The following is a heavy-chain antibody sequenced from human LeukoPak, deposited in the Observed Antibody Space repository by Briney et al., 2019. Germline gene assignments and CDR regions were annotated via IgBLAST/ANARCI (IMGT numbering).Heavy chain of an antibody. V-gene: IGHV1-8*01. CDR2: MNPISGYT. Sequence: ASVKVSCKASGYTFTSYDINWVRQAPGQGLEWMGWMNPISGYTGFAQKFQGRVTMTGNTAISTAYMELSSLRSEDAAVYYCARGNRLYSSSWSALAFDIWGQGTMVTVSS. D-gene: IGHD6-13*01. CDR1: GYTFTSYD. J-gene: IGHJ3*02. CDR3: ARGNRLYSSSWSALAFDI.